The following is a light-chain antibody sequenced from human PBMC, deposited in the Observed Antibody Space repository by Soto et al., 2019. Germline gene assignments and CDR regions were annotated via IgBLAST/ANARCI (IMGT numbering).Light chain of an antibody. J-gene: IGKJ5*01. Sequence: DIQMTQSPSSLSASVGYRVTITCRASQSISSYLNWYQQKPGKAPKLLIYAASSLQSGVPSRFSGSGSGTDFTLTISSLQPEDFATYYCQKSYSTPITCGQGTRLEIK. CDR3: QKSYSTPIT. CDR2: AAS. V-gene: IGKV1-39*01. CDR1: QSISSY.